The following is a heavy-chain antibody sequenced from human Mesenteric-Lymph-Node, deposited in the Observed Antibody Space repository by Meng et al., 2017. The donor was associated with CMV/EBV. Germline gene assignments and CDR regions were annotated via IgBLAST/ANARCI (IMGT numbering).Heavy chain of an antibody. CDR2: INHSGST. Sequence: QVQLQQWGAGLLKLSETLSLTCAVYGGSFSAYFWSWIRQPPGKGLEWIGEINHSGSTNYNPSLKSRITISVDTSKNQFSLKLTSVTAADTAVYFCASLAPLNNTKDKIPSGYWGQGTLVTVSS. J-gene: IGHJ4*02. V-gene: IGHV4-34*01. CDR3: ASLAPLNNTKDKIPSGY. CDR1: GGSFSAYF. D-gene: IGHD1-14*01.